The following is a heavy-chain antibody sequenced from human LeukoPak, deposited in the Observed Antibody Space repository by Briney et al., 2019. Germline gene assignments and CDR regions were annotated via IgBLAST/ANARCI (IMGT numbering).Heavy chain of an antibody. J-gene: IGHJ4*02. D-gene: IGHD6-19*01. V-gene: IGHV3-30*04. CDR2: ISYDETNK. Sequence: PGGSLRLSCAASGFTFTNYAMHWVRQAPGKGLEWVAVISYDETNKYYEDSVKGRFTISRDSSKNTLYLQMNSLRAEDTAVYYCAKDFSIAVAGTEFDYWGQGTLVTVSS. CDR3: AKDFSIAVAGTEFDY. CDR1: GFTFTNYA.